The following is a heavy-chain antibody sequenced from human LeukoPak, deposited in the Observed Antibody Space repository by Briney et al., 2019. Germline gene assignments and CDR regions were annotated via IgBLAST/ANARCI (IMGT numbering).Heavy chain of an antibody. V-gene: IGHV3-48*03. D-gene: IGHD6-19*01. CDR3: AKTSSGWSNDY. J-gene: IGHJ4*02. Sequence: PGGSLRLSCADSQFTFNGSWMNWVRQAPGKGQEWVSHISSSGSTMYYADSVKGRFTISRDNAKNSLYLQMNSLRAEDTAVYYCAKTSSGWSNDYWGQGTLVTVSP. CDR2: ISSSGSTM. CDR1: QFTFNGSW.